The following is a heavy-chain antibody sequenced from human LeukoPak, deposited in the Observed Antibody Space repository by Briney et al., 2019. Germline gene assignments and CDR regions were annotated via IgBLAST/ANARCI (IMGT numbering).Heavy chain of an antibody. V-gene: IGHV3-21*01. D-gene: IGHD4-17*01. Sequence: GGSLRLSCAASGFTFSSYSMNWVRQAPGKGQEWVSSISSSSSYIYYADSVKGRFTISRDNAKNSLYLQMNSLRAEDTAVYYCARDETTVTVYYYYGMDVWGQGTTVTVSS. CDR3: ARDETTVTVYYYYGMDV. J-gene: IGHJ6*02. CDR1: GFTFSSYS. CDR2: ISSSSSYI.